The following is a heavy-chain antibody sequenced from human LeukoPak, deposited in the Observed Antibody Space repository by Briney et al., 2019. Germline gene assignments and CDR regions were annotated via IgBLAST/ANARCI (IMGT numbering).Heavy chain of an antibody. V-gene: IGHV4-59*01. Sequence: SETLSLTCTVSGGSISSYYWSWIRQPPGKGLEWIGYIHYSGSPNYNPSLKSRVSISVDTSKNQFSLKLNSVTAADTAVYYCARTTKDCSSTSCYQYWFDPWGQGTLVTVSS. J-gene: IGHJ5*02. CDR1: GGSISSYY. D-gene: IGHD2-2*01. CDR2: IHYSGSP. CDR3: ARTTKDCSSTSCYQYWFDP.